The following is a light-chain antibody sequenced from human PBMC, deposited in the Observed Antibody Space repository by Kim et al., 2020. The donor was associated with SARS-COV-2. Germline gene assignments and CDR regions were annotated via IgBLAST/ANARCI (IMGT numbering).Light chain of an antibody. CDR1: SRHRNYI. CDR3: ETWDSDIWV. V-gene: IGLV4-60*03. Sequence: SVNLTCTLSSRHRNYISEMHQQQPGKAPRYLMKLEGTGTYNRGVGVSDRFSGSSSGADRYLTISNLRSEDEADYYCETWDSDIWVFGGGTKLTVL. CDR2: LEGTGTY. J-gene: IGLJ3*02.